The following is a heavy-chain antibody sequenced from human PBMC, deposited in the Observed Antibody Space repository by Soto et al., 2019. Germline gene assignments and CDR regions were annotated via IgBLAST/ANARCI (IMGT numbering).Heavy chain of an antibody. CDR2: ISYDGSNK. D-gene: IGHD3-22*01. V-gene: IGHV3-30-3*01. J-gene: IGHJ3*02. CDR3: ADYDSSGYYSGVGSDAFDI. CDR1: GFTFSSYA. Sequence: QVQLVESGGGVVQPGRSLRLSCAASGFTFSSYAMHWVRQAPGKGLEWVAVISYDGSNKYYADSVKGRFTISRDNSKNTLYLQMNSLRAEDTAVYYCADYDSSGYYSGVGSDAFDIWGQGKMVTVSS.